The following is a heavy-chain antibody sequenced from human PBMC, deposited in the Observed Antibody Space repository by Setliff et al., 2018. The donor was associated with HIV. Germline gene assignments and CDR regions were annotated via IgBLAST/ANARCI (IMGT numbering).Heavy chain of an antibody. CDR3: AKELAASGLGYFDS. D-gene: IGHD3-22*01. CDR1: GGSISSSGPSYY. V-gene: IGHV4-39*07. CDR2: VYYSGRT. Sequence: SETLSLTCTVSGGSISSSGPSYYWGWVRQPPGGGLEWIGSVYYSGRTYYNPSLRSRVTISADTSKNQLSLRLTTMTAADTAEYYCAKELAASGLGYFDSWGRGILVTVSS. J-gene: IGHJ4*02.